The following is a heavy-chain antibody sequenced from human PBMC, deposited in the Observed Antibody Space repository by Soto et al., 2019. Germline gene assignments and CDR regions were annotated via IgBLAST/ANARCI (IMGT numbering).Heavy chain of an antibody. Sequence: SETLSLTCTVSGGSISSGDYYWSWIRQPPGKGLEWIGYIYYSGSTYYNPSLKSRVTISVDTSKNQFSLKLSSVTAADTAVYYCARYYDSSGYTPSVDYWGQGTLVTVSS. CDR1: GGSISSGDYY. D-gene: IGHD3-22*01. CDR3: ARYYDSSGYTPSVDY. V-gene: IGHV4-30-4*01. J-gene: IGHJ4*02. CDR2: IYYSGST.